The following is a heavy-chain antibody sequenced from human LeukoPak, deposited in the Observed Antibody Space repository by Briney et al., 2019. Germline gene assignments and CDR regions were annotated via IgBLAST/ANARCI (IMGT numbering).Heavy chain of an antibody. V-gene: IGHV4-59*01. J-gene: IGHJ4*02. CDR3: ARQQLSQLYYFDY. CDR2: IYYSGST. D-gene: IGHD6-13*01. CDR1: GGSISSYY. Sequence: PSETLSLTCTVSGGSISSYYWSWIRQPPGEGLEWIGYIYYSGSTNYNPSLKSRVTISVDTSKNQFSLKLSSVTAADTAVYYCARQQLSQLYYFDYWGQGTLVTVSS.